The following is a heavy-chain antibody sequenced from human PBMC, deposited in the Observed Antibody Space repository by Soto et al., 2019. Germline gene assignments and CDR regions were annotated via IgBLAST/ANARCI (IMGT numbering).Heavy chain of an antibody. V-gene: IGHV3-9*01. D-gene: IGHD3-3*01. CDR1: GLNFDDFG. CDR2: ITWNSRVL. CDR3: AKGRYDFWSPYYVDS. J-gene: IGHJ4*01. Sequence: PGGSLRLSCVGTGLNFDDFGMHWVRQAPGKGLEWVSGITWNSRVLAYADSVKGRFTISRDNARNSLYLQMDSLRDEDTALYYCAKGRYDFWSPYYVDSWGHGTLATVSS.